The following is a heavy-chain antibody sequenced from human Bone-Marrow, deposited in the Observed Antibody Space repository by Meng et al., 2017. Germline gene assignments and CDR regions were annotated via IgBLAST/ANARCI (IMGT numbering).Heavy chain of an antibody. CDR2: ISSSGSTI. D-gene: IGHD3-10*01. Sequence: GESLKISCAASGFTFDDYGMSWVRQAPGKGLEWVSYISSSGSTIYYADSVKGRFTISRDNAKNSLYLQMNSLRAEDTAVYYCARDLVTMVRGALDPWGQGTLVTVSS. CDR3: ARDLVTMVRGALDP. V-gene: IGHV3-11*04. J-gene: IGHJ5*02. CDR1: GFTFDDYG.